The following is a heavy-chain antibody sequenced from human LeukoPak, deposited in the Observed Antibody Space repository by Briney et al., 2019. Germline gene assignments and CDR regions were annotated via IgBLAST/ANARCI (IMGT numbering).Heavy chain of an antibody. J-gene: IGHJ6*02. CDR3: ARGRYRTRGPIDHYYYYGMDV. V-gene: IGHV3-30-3*01. CDR1: GLTFSSYA. CDR2: ISFDGSNK. D-gene: IGHD2-2*01. Sequence: PGGSLRLSCAASGLTFSSYAMHWVRQAPGKGLEWGAVISFDGSNKYYADSVKGRFNISRDNSKNTLYLQMNRLRAEDTAVYYCARGRYRTRGPIDHYYYYGMDVWGQGTTVTVSS.